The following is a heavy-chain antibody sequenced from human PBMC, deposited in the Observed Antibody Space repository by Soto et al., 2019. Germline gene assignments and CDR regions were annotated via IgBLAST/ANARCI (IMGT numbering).Heavy chain of an antibody. Sequence: PSETLSLTCTVSGVTISSYYWSWIRQHPGKGLEWIGYIYYSGSTNYNPSLKRRVTISVDTSKNQFSLKLRSVPAADTAVYYCARAYIYRGYSYGYAAYWGQGTLVTVS. D-gene: IGHD5-18*01. V-gene: IGHV4-59*01. J-gene: IGHJ4*02. CDR1: GVTISSYY. CDR2: IYYSGST. CDR3: ARAYIYRGYSYGYAAY.